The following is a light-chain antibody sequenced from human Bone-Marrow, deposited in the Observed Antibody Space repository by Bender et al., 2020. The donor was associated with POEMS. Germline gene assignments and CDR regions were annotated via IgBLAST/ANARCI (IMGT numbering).Light chain of an antibody. J-gene: IGLJ2*01. V-gene: IGLV3-21*02. CDR3: QAWDTSSVV. CDR2: GEG. CDR1: DVGRKN. Sequence: SYVLTQPPAVSLAPGQTARITCGGSDVGRKNVHWYQQKAGQAPVVVVSGEGDRPSGIPERLSGSKSGNTATLTISRVEAGDEADYYCQAWDTSSVVFGGGTKLTVL.